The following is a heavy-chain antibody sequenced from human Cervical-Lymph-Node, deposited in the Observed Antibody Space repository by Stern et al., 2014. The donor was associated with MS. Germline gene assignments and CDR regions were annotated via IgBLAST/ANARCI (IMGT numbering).Heavy chain of an antibody. CDR1: GGSVRSGSYY. J-gene: IGHJ6*02. CDR3: VRDLLGRMDV. CDR2: FYITGST. V-gene: IGHV4-61*02. Sequence: QLQLQESGPGLVKPSQTLSLTCTVSGGSVRSGSYYWTWIRQPAGKGLEWIGRFYITGSTNYNPARKGRFPISLDTSKNQFPLKLPAVTAADTAVYYCVRDLLGRMDVWGQGTTVTVSS.